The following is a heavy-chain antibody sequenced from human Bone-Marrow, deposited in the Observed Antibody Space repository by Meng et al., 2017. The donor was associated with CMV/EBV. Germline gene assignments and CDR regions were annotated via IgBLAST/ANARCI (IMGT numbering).Heavy chain of an antibody. J-gene: IGHJ4*02. V-gene: IGHV3-11*04. CDR2: ISGSGNDI. CDR3: AQHTRVATN. D-gene: IGHD5-12*01. CDR1: GITFSDFY. Sequence: GESLKISCAASGITFSDFYMTWFRQAPGKGPESLSYISGSGNDINYADSVRGRFTVSRDNAGRSLYLQLNSLRVEDTAVYYCAQHTRVATNWGPGTPVTGSS.